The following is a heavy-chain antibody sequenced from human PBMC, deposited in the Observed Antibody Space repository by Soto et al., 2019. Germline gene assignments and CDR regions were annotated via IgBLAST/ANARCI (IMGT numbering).Heavy chain of an antibody. CDR1: GYTFTSYA. Sequence: QVQLVQSGAEVKKPGASVKVSCKASGYTFTSYAMHWVRQAPGQRLEWMGWINAGNGNTKYSQKFQGRVTITRDTSSSTAYMELSSLRSEDTAVYYCARGGKEDIVVVPAARIGPYYYGMDVWGQGTTVTVSS. D-gene: IGHD2-2*01. CDR3: ARGGKEDIVVVPAARIGPYYYGMDV. V-gene: IGHV1-3*01. CDR2: INAGNGNT. J-gene: IGHJ6*02.